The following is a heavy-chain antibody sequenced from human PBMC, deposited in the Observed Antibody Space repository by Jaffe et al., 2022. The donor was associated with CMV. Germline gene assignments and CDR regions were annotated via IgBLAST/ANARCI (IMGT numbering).Heavy chain of an antibody. CDR1: GFTFSSYG. Sequence: QVQLVESGGGVVQPGRSLRLSCAASGFTFSSYGMHWVRQAPGKGLEWVAVIWYDGSNKYYADSVKGRFTISRDNSKNTLYLQMNSLRAEDTAVYYCAREESYYDSSGYSVGWFDPWGQGTLVTVSS. CDR2: IWYDGSNK. V-gene: IGHV3-33*08. J-gene: IGHJ5*02. CDR3: AREESYYDSSGYSVGWFDP. D-gene: IGHD3-22*01.